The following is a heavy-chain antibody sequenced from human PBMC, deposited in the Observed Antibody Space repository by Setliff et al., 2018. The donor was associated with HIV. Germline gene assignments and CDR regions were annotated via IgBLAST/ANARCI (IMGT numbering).Heavy chain of an antibody. V-gene: IGHV3-30*03. CDR1: GFTFSSYG. D-gene: IGHD1-26*01. CDR2: ISYDGSNE. Sequence: QPGGSLRLSCAASGFTFSSYGMHWVRQAPGKGLEWVAVISYDGSNEYYADSVKGRFTISRDNSKNTLYLQMNSLRAEDTAVYYCVIFSYSSGWGQGTQVTVSS. J-gene: IGHJ4*02. CDR3: VIFSYSSG.